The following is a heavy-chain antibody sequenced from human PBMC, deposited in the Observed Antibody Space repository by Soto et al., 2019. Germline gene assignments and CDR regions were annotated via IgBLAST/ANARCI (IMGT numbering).Heavy chain of an antibody. D-gene: IGHD6-19*01. CDR3: ARDWGSSGWPN. V-gene: IGHV4-31*03. J-gene: IGHJ4*02. CDR2: IYFTGTT. Sequence: SETLSLTCTVSGHSLSSGGYYWSWIRQHPGKGLEWVGYIYFTGTTLYNPSLKSRLAISVDTSKNQFSLKLTSVTAADTAVYYCARDWGSSGWPNWGQGVLVTVSS. CDR1: GHSLSSGGYY.